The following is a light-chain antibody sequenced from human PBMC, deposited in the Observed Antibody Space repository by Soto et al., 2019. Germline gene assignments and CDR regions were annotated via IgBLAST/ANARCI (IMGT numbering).Light chain of an antibody. CDR1: QSLIYNDGDTY. J-gene: IGKJ4*01. V-gene: IGKV2-30*01. Sequence: DVVMTQSPLSLPVTLGQPASISCRTSQSLIYNDGDTYLNWLQQRPGQSPRRLIYKASNRDSGVPDRFSGSGSGTDFTLKISRVEAEDVGVYYCMQGTHWPPTFGGGTKVDIK. CDR3: MQGTHWPPT. CDR2: KAS.